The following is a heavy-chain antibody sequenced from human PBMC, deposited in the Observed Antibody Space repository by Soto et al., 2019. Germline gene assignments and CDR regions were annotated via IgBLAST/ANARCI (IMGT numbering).Heavy chain of an antibody. V-gene: IGHV4-30-4*01. CDR1: GGSISTVDYW. D-gene: IGHD7-27*01. Sequence: QVQLQESGPGLVKLSQTLSLTCTVSGGSISTVDYWSSWIRQSPDMGLEWIGHIYDGGRTYNNPSLESRVTMSVDTSKSQLSLTLSSVSAADTAVYYCARGPSGDKVDSWVQGTLVTVSS. J-gene: IGHJ4*02. CDR3: ARGPSGDKVDS. CDR2: IYDGGRT.